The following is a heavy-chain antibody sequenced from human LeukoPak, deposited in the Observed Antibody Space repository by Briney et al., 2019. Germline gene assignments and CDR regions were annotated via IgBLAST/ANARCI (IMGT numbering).Heavy chain of an antibody. Sequence: ASVKVSCKASDYTFTDYYIHWVRQAPGQGLEWMGWINPKSGGTNYAQKFQGRVTMTGDTSITTAYMELSRLTSDDTAVYYCARDLGKDVHVANYQFYMDVWGEGTTVTVSS. CDR2: INPKSGGT. CDR1: DYTFTDYY. J-gene: IGHJ6*03. D-gene: IGHD3-16*01. V-gene: IGHV1-2*02. CDR3: ARDLGKDVHVANYQFYMDV.